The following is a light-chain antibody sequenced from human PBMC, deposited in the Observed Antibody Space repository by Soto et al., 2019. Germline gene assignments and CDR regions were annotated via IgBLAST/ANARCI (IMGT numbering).Light chain of an antibody. CDR2: AAS. V-gene: IGKV1-6*01. Sequence: IQVTKSPSPLSSSVIDRVSLTCRAIQGIRNDLGWYQQKPGKAPKLLIYAASNLQSGVPSRFSGSGSGTDFTLTIISLQPEDFATYFCLQDYNFPCTFGAGAKLDIK. CDR3: LQDYNFPCT. J-gene: IGKJ4*02. CDR1: QGIRND.